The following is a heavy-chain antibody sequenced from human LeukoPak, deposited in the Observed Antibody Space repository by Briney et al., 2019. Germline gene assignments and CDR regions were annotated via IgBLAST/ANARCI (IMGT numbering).Heavy chain of an antibody. D-gene: IGHD6-25*01. Sequence: KTSETLSLTCTVSGVSISSSNSYWGWIRQPPGKGLEWIGEINQSGSTNYNPSLKSRVTISVDTSKNHFSLKLSSVTAADTAVYYCARPLISMAAVSCFDYWGQGTLVTVSS. J-gene: IGHJ4*02. CDR1: GVSISSSNSY. V-gene: IGHV4-39*02. CDR2: INQSGST. CDR3: ARPLISMAAVSCFDY.